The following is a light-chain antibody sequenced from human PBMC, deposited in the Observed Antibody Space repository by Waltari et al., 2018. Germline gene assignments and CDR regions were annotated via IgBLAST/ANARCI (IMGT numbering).Light chain of an antibody. J-gene: IGKJ4*01. CDR3: HQFDDHPPT. Sequence: AIQLTQSPSSLSASVGDRVSISCRASQGISGALAWYQRKPGKAPILLIYDAFNLEPGVPSRVSGSRSGTDFTLTISSLQPEDFATYFCHQFDDHPPTFGGGTKVEIK. V-gene: IGKV1D-13*01. CDR1: QGISGA. CDR2: DAF.